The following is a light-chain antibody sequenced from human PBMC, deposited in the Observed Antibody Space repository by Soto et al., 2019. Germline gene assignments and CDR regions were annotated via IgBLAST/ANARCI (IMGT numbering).Light chain of an antibody. Sequence: AIRMTQSPSSLSASTGDRVTITCRASQGISSYLAWYQQKPGKAPKLLIYAASSLQSGVPSRFSGSGSGTDFTLTISSLQPEDFATYYCQQSYSTPWTFGQGTTVDIK. CDR1: QGISSY. J-gene: IGKJ1*01. CDR2: AAS. V-gene: IGKV1-8*01. CDR3: QQSYSTPWT.